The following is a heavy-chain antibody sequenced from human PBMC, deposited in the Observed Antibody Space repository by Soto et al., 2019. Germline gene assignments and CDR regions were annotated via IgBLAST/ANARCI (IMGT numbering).Heavy chain of an antibody. D-gene: IGHD2-2*01. CDR3: ARSEDRAGRGVDIVVVPAAQPRNWFDP. Sequence: PSETLSLTCTVSGGSISSSSYYWGWIRQPPGKGLEWIGSIYYSGGTYYNPSLKSRVTISVDTSKNQFSLKLSSVTAADTAVYYCARSEDRAGRGVDIVVVPAAQPRNWFDPWGQGTLVTVSS. CDR2: IYYSGGT. J-gene: IGHJ5*02. V-gene: IGHV4-39*01. CDR1: GGSISSSSYY.